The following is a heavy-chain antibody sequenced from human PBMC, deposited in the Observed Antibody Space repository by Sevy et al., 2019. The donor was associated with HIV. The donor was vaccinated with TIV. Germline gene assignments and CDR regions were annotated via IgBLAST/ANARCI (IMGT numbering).Heavy chain of an antibody. Sequence: ASVKVSCKASGYTFSDYNIHWVRQAPGQGLEWMGWINPHIGGTTFAQKFQGRVTMTRDTSISTAYLDLSRLRSDDTAIYYCARGDSLVVPPATVDYWGQGTLVTVSS. CDR1: GYTFSDYN. CDR3: ARGDSLVVPPATVDY. CDR2: INPHIGGT. J-gene: IGHJ4*02. V-gene: IGHV1-2*02. D-gene: IGHD2-2*01.